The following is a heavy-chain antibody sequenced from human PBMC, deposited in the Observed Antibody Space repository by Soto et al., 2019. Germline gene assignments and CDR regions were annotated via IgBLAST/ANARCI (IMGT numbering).Heavy chain of an antibody. CDR2: IYYSGST. J-gene: IGHJ6*02. V-gene: IGHV4-59*01. D-gene: IGHD3-10*01. CDR3: ARDSKRGYGSGSSPGYGMDV. CDR1: GGSISSYY. Sequence: SETLSLTCTVSGGSISSYYWSWIRQPPGKGLEWIGYIYYSGSTNYNPSLKSRVTISVDTSKNQFSLKLSSVTAADTAVYYCARDSKRGYGSGSSPGYGMDVRGQGTTVTVSS.